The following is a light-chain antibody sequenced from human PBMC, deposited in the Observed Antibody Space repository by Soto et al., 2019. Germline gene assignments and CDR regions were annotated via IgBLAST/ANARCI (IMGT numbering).Light chain of an antibody. CDR3: QQYNTYSWT. V-gene: IGKV1-5*03. J-gene: IGKJ1*01. CDR1: QSIQTG. Sequence: DVQMTQSPFTVSASVGDTVTIACRASQSIQTGLAWFQQKPGKAPRLLISEASTLESGVPSRFSGVGSGTDVTLSIASLQPDDFATYYCQQYNTYSWTFGQGTKVEIK. CDR2: EAS.